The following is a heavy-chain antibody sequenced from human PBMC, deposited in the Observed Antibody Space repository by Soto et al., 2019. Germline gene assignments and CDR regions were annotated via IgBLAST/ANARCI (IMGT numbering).Heavy chain of an antibody. V-gene: IGHV4-39*01. CDR1: GGSISSSSYY. CDR2: IYYSGST. D-gene: IGHD3-3*01. J-gene: IGHJ4*02. Sequence: SETLSLTCTVSGGSISSSSYYWGWIRQPPGKGLEWIGSIYYSGSTYYNPSLKSRVTISVDTSKNQFSLKLSSVTAADTAVYYCASTLLYDLWSGYLDSHFDYWCQGTLVTVSS. CDR3: ASTLLYDLWSGYLDSHFDY.